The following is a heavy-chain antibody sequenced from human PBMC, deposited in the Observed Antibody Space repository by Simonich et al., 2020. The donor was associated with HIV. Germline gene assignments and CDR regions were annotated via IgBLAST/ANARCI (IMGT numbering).Heavy chain of an antibody. CDR3: ARDPSNSGWYYFDY. D-gene: IGHD6-19*01. CDR2: INPNRGGT. CDR1: GYTFTDNP. Sequence: QVQLVQSGAEVKNPGASVKVSCKASGYTFTDNPLHWVRQAPGQGLEWTGGINPNRGGTNYAQKFQGRVTMTRDTSISTTYMELSRLRSDDTAVYYCARDPSNSGWYYFDYWGQGTLVTVSS. V-gene: IGHV1-2*02. J-gene: IGHJ4*02.